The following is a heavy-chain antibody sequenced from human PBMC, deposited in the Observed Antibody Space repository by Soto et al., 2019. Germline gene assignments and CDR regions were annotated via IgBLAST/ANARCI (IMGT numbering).Heavy chain of an antibody. CDR1: GFTFSSYA. J-gene: IGHJ3*02. CDR2: ISGSGGST. CDR3: AKDCSTFGGVIPTDAFDI. D-gene: IGHD3-16*02. V-gene: IGHV3-23*01. Sequence: GGSLRLSCAASGFTFSSYAMSWVRQAPGKGLEWVSAISGSGGSTYYADSVKGRFTISRDNSKNTLYLQMNSLRAEDTAVYYCAKDCSTFGGVIPTDAFDIWGQGTMVTVSS.